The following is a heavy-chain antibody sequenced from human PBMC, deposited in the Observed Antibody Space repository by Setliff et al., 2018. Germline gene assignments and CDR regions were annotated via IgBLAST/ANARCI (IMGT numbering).Heavy chain of an antibody. Sequence: SETLSLTCTVSGDSISSRRNYWGWFRQPAGKELEWIGQIYTSWSTNYNPSLKSRVTISLDTSKSQFSLNLYSVTAADTAVYYCARTSTGRYFDLWGRGTLVTVSS. J-gene: IGHJ2*01. V-gene: IGHV4-61*09. CDR2: IYTSWST. CDR1: GDSISSRRNY. CDR3: ARTSTGRYFDL. D-gene: IGHD2-2*01.